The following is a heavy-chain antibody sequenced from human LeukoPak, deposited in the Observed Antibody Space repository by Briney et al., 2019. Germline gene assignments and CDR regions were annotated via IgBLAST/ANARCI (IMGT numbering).Heavy chain of an antibody. V-gene: IGHV4-34*01. CDR2: INHSGST. D-gene: IGHD3-10*01. CDR1: GGSFSGSY. CDR3: ARGVAQLLWFGELPYYMDV. Sequence: SETLSLTCAVYGGSFSGSYWSWFRQPPGKGLEWIGEINHSGSTNYNPSLKSRVSISIDTSKNQFSLKLSSVTAADTAVYYCARGVAQLLWFGELPYYMDVWGKGTTVTVSS. J-gene: IGHJ6*03.